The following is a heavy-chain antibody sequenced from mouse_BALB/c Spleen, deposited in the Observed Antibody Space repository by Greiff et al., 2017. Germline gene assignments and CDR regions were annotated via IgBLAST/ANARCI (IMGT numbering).Heavy chain of an antibody. V-gene: IGHV1-18*01. CDR1: GYSFTGYT. CDR3: ARGGYYYGSSYGNYAMDY. CDR2: INPYNGGT. J-gene: IGHJ4*01. D-gene: IGHD1-1*01. Sequence: VQLQQSGPELVKPGASMKISCKASGYSFTGYTMNWVKQSHGKNLEWIGLINPYNGGTSYNQKFKGKATLTVDKSSSTAYMELLSLTSEDSAVYYCARGGYYYGSSYGNYAMDYWGQGTSVTVSS.